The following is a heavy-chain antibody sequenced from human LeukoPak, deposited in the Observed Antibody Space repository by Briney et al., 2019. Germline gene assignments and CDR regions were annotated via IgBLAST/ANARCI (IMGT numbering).Heavy chain of an antibody. CDR1: GGSISSYY. J-gene: IGHJ3*02. D-gene: IGHD3-22*01. Sequence: SETLSLTCTVSGGSISSYYWSWIRQPPGKGLEWIGYIYYSGSTNYNPSLKSRVTISVDTSKNQFSLKLSSVTAADTAVYYCARDYYGSSGRAFDIWGQGTMVTVSS. CDR2: IYYSGST. CDR3: ARDYYGSSGRAFDI. V-gene: IGHV4-59*01.